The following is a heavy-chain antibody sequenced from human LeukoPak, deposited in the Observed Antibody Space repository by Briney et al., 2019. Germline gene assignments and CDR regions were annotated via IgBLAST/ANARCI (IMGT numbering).Heavy chain of an antibody. CDR2: ISGSGGST. D-gene: IGHD5-18*01. Sequence: GGSLRLSCAASGFTFSSYAMSWVRQAPGKGLEWVSAISGSGGSTYYADSVKGRFTISRDNSKNTLYLQMNSLRAEDTAEYYCAKDRLRTAMVKGGTDYWGQGTLVTVSS. J-gene: IGHJ4*02. CDR3: AKDRLRTAMVKGGTDY. CDR1: GFTFSSYA. V-gene: IGHV3-23*01.